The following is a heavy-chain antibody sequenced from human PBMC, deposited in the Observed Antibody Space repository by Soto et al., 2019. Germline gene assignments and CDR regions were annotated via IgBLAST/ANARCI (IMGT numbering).Heavy chain of an antibody. CDR2: TYWNNEN. Sequence: QITLKESGPTLVKPTQTLTLTCTFSGFSLSTTGMGVGWIRQPPGKALEWLALTYWNNENRYSPSLKSRLSITRDTTQNQLVLTMTNMSPVDTATYYCVHRRKISDYVWGDYRYGCFDYCDQGSLVTVSS. J-gene: IGHJ4*02. D-gene: IGHD3-16*02. V-gene: IGHV2-5*01. CDR1: GFSLSTTGMG. CDR3: VHRRKISDYVWGDYRYGCFDY.